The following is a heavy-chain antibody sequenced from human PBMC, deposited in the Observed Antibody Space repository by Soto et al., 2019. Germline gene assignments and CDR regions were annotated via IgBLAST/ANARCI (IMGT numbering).Heavy chain of an antibody. CDR1: GGSISNYY. Sequence: SETLSLTCTVSGGSISNYYWSWLRQPPGKGLEWIGFIYYSGTTNYNPSLNSRLTISVDTSKNQFSLQRTSVTAADTAVYYCARRRGSGWYYFDYWGQGALVTVSS. J-gene: IGHJ4*02. CDR2: IYYSGTT. CDR3: ARRRGSGWYYFDY. D-gene: IGHD6-19*01. V-gene: IGHV4-59*01.